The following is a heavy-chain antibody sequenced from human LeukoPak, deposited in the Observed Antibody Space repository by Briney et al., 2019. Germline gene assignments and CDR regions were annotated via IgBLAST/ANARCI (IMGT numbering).Heavy chain of an antibody. CDR2: MNPNSGNT. CDR1: RYTFTSYD. CDR3: ASEYDYYDSSGYYPTRYGMDV. V-gene: IGHV1-8*01. J-gene: IGHJ6*02. Sequence: ASVKVSCKASRYTFTSYDINWVRQATGQGLEWMGWMNPNSGNTGYAQKFQGRVTMTRNTSISTAYMELSSLRSEDTAVYYCASEYDYYDSSGYYPTRYGMDVWGQGTTVTVSS. D-gene: IGHD3-22*01.